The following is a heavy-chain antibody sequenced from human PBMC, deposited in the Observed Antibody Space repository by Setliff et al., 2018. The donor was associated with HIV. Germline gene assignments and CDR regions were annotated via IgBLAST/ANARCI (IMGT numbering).Heavy chain of an antibody. CDR1: GFTFSDYY. Sequence: ASVKVSCKASGFTFSDYYIHWVRQAPGQGLEWMGWVRPHSINTNYAQKFQGRVTMTTDTSTNTAYMELSSLTSDDTAVYYCAREGLWFGDRGFYMDVWGKGTAVTVSS. D-gene: IGHD3-10*01. CDR3: AREGLWFGDRGFYMDV. J-gene: IGHJ6*03. V-gene: IGHV1-18*04. CDR2: VRPHSINT.